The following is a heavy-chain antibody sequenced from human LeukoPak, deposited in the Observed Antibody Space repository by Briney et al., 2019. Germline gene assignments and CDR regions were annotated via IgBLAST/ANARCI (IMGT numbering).Heavy chain of an antibody. J-gene: IGHJ5*02. Sequence: GASVKVSCKASGYTFTGYYMHWVRQAPGQGLEWMGWINPNSGGTNYAQKFQGRVTMTRDTSISAAYMELSRLRSDDTAVYYCARWKMSYGDPHPNWFDPWGQGTLVTVSS. CDR3: ARWKMSYGDPHPNWFDP. CDR1: GYTFTGYY. CDR2: INPNSGGT. V-gene: IGHV1-2*02. D-gene: IGHD4-17*01.